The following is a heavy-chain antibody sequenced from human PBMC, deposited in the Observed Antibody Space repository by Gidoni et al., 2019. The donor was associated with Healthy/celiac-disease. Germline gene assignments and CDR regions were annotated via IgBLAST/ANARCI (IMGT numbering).Heavy chain of an antibody. CDR1: GFTFSRYA. V-gene: IGHV3-23*01. CDR2: SSGSGGST. D-gene: IGHD5-12*01. CDR3: AKDRREMATILGWFDP. J-gene: IGHJ5*02. Sequence: EVQLLESGGGLVQPGGSLRLSCAASGFTFSRYAMSWVRQAPGKGLEWVSASSGSGGSTYYADSVKGRFTISRDNSKNTLYLQMNSLRAEDTAVYYCAKDRREMATILGWFDPWGQGTLVTVSS.